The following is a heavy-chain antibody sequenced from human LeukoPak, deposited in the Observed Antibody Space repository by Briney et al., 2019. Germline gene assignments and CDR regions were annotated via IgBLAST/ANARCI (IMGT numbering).Heavy chain of an antibody. CDR2: IYHSGST. J-gene: IGHJ5*02. CDR1: GGSISSGGYS. D-gene: IGHD1-26*01. V-gene: IGHV4-30-2*01. CDR3: ARGAATGGNWFDP. Sequence: PSQTLSLTCAVSGGSISSGGYSWSWIRQPPGKGLEWIGYIYHSGSTYYNPSLKSRVTISVDRSKNQFSLKLSSVTAADTAVYYCARGAATGGNWFDPWGQGTLVTVSS.